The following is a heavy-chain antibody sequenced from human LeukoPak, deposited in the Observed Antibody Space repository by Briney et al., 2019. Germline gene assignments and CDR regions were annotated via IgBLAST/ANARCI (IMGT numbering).Heavy chain of an antibody. V-gene: IGHV4-59*01. J-gene: IGHJ5*02. Sequence: SETLSLTCTVSGGSISGYYWSWIRQPPGKGLEWIGYIYYSGSTNYNPSLKSRVTISVDTSKNQFSLKLSSVTAADTAVYYCARELGATRGSNWFDPWGQGTLVTVSS. CDR1: GGSISGYY. CDR2: IYYSGST. CDR3: ARELGATRGSNWFDP. D-gene: IGHD1-26*01.